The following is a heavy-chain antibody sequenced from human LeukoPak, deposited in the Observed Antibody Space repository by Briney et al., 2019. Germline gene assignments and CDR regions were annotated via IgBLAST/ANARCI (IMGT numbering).Heavy chain of an antibody. J-gene: IGHJ6*03. D-gene: IGHD3-3*01. CDR2: MNPNSGNT. Sequence: ASVKVSCKASGYTFTSYDINWVRQATGQGLEWMGWMNPNSGNTGYAQKFQGRVTITRNTSISTAYMELSSLRSEDTAVYYCARGGVYDFWSGYQGGNYMDVWGKGTTVTVSS. CDR3: ARGGVYDFWSGYQGGNYMDV. V-gene: IGHV1-8*03. CDR1: GYTFTSYD.